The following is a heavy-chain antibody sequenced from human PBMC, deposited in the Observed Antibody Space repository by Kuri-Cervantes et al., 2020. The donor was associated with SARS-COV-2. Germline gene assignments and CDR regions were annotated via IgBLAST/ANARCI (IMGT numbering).Heavy chain of an antibody. CDR2: IWYDGRNT. V-gene: IGHV3-33*08. J-gene: IGHJ4*02. CDR3: ARDLVDSSGYSGLGY. D-gene: IGHD3-22*01. CDR1: GFTFSDYD. Sequence: GGSLRLSCASSGFTFSDYDMHWVRQAPGKGLEWVAVIWYDGRNTYYTGSVKGRFTISRDNSKNTLYLQMNSLRAEDTAVYYCARDLVDSSGYSGLGYWGQGTLVTVSS.